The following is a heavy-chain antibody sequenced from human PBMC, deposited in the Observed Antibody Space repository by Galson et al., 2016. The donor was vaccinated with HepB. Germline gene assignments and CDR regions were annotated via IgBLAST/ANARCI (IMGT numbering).Heavy chain of an antibody. CDR3: ARSFAGYIPGDDS. J-gene: IGHJ4*02. CDR2: IGGVGEMK. Sequence: SLRLSCAASGFTVSDYYMSWIRQAPGKGLEWVSYIGGVGEMKFYGDSVKGRFTISRDNAKNSVFLEMKNLRDEDTAIYYCARSFAGYIPGDDSRGQGTLVTVSS. V-gene: IGHV3-11*01. CDR1: GFTVSDYY. D-gene: IGHD5-18*01.